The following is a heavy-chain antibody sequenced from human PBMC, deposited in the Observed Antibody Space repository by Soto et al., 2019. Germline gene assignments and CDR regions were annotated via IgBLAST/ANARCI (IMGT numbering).Heavy chain of an antibody. V-gene: IGHV6-1*01. CDR1: GASVGSNSVA. D-gene: IGHD2-15*01. CDR2: TYYRSRWYS. CDR3: ARSEEDSDYYYYGMDV. J-gene: IGHJ6*02. Sequence: QTFSLTCVGTGASVGSNSVAWNWVRQSPSRGLEWLGRTYYRSRWYSDYAVSVRSRIDINADTSKNQVSLQLNSVTPEDTAVYYCARSEEDSDYYYYGMDVWGQGTAVTVSS.